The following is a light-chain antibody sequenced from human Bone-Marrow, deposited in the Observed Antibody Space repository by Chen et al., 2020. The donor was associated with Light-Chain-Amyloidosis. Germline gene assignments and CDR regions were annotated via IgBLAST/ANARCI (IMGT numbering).Light chain of an antibody. Sequence: SYVLTPPSSVSVAPGQTATIACGGNNIGYTSVHVYQQTPGQAPLLVVYDDSDRPSGNPERLSGSNSGNTATLTIRRVEAGDEADYYCQVWDRSSDRPVFGGGTKLTVL. CDR1: NIGYTS. CDR3: QVWDRSSDRPV. V-gene: IGLV3-21*02. J-gene: IGLJ3*02. CDR2: DDS.